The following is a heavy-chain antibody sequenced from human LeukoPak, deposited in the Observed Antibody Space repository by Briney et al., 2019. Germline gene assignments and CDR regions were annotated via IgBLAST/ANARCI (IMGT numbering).Heavy chain of an antibody. CDR1: GGSFSGYY. Sequence: PSETLSLTCAVYGGSFSGYYWSWIRQPPGKGLEWIGEINHSGSTNYNPSLKSRVTMSVDTSKNQFSLKLSSVTAADTAVYYCAANYYYDSSGYLPWGQGTLVTVSS. D-gene: IGHD3-22*01. V-gene: IGHV4-34*01. CDR3: AANYYYDSSGYLP. J-gene: IGHJ5*02. CDR2: INHSGST.